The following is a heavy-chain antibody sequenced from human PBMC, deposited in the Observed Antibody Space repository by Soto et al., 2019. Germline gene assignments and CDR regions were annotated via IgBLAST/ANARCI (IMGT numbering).Heavy chain of an antibody. Sequence: PGGSLRLSCAASGFTFDDYAMHWVRQAPGKGLEWVSGISWNSGSIGYADSVKGRFTISRDNAKNSLYLQMNSLRAEDTALYYCAKDIGDIVVVVAATRGYMDVWGKGTTVTVSS. CDR3: AKDIGDIVVVVAATRGYMDV. V-gene: IGHV3-9*01. CDR1: GFTFDDYA. J-gene: IGHJ6*03. D-gene: IGHD2-15*01. CDR2: ISWNSGSI.